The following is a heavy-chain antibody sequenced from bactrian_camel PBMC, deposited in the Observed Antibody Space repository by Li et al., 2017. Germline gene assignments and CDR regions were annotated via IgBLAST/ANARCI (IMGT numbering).Heavy chain of an antibody. V-gene: IGHV3S53*01. CDR3: SYDVYCSGNWNTFGV. J-gene: IGHJ6*01. CDR2: MDTDGST. D-gene: IGHD2*01. Sequence: HVQLVESGGGLVQPGGSLRLSCAASGYTRSRDSMGWFRQTPGKEREAVAEMDTDGSTTVADSVKGRFTISQDSSATTLFLQMNDLKPENTAMYYCSYDVYCSGNWNTFGVWGQGTQVTVS. CDR1: GYTRSRDS.